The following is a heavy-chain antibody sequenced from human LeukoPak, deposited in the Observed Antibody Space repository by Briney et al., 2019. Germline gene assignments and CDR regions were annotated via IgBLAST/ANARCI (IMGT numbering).Heavy chain of an antibody. D-gene: IGHD1-14*01. Sequence: SSETLSLTCSVSGGSITSYCWSWIRQSPGKGLEWIGHVSDGGSTNYSPSLKGRVSISVDTSKNQFSLNLRSVTAADTAVYFCARASTTFDDWGQGTLVTVSS. CDR3: ARASTTFDD. J-gene: IGHJ4*02. CDR2: VSDGGST. V-gene: IGHV4-59*01. CDR1: GGSITSYC.